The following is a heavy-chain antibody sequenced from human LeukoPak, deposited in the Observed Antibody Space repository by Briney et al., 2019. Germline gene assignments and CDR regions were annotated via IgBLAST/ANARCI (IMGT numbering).Heavy chain of an antibody. CDR1: GFTFSSYG. Sequence: GASVKVSCKASGFTFSSYGFSWVRQAPGQGLEWMGRISAYNDDTNYAQKLQGRVTMTTDTSTSTAYMELRSLRSDDTAVYYCARDRDATYYDFWSSYYTLGYWGQGTLVTVSS. CDR2: ISAYNDDT. J-gene: IGHJ4*02. V-gene: IGHV1-18*01. CDR3: ARDRDATYYDFWSSYYTLGY. D-gene: IGHD3-3*01.